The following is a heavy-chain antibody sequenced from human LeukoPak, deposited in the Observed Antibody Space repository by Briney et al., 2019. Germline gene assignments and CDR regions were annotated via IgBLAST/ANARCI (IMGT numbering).Heavy chain of an antibody. D-gene: IGHD6-13*01. Sequence: GSLRLSCAASGFTFSSYWMSWVRQAPGKGLEWVANIKQDGSEKYYVDSVKGRFTISRDNAKNSLYLQMNSLRAEDTAVYYCARATRQQLVRYLDLWGRGTLVTVSS. CDR2: IKQDGSEK. V-gene: IGHV3-7*01. J-gene: IGHJ2*01. CDR3: ARATRQQLVRYLDL. CDR1: GFTFSSYW.